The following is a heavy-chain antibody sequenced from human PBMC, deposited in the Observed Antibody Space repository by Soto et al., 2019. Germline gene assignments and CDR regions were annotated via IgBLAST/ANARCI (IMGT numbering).Heavy chain of an antibody. V-gene: IGHV3-30*03. CDR2: ISYDGKQT. J-gene: IGHJ2*01. CDR1: GVTFKDYG. D-gene: IGHD3-16*01. CDR3: ARDGWGSNWYFDL. Sequence: HPGGSLRLSCGAPGVTFKDYGMHWVRQAPGKGLEWVAVISYDGKQTYYADSVKGQFTISKDKSKRTLFLQMNSLRVDDTAVYYCARDGWGSNWYFDLWGRGTLVTVSS.